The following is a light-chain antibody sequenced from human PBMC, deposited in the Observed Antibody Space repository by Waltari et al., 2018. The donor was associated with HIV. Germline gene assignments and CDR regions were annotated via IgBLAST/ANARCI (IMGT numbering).Light chain of an antibody. V-gene: IGKV3-20*01. CDR3: QQYGSSPRT. J-gene: IGKJ1*01. Sequence: EIVLTQSPGTLSLSPGDRVTLSCRASQSVSSGYLAWYQQKPGQAPRLLIYGVSSRATCISDRFSGSGFGTDFTLTISRLEPEDVAVYYCQQYGSSPRTFGQGTKVEIK. CDR1: QSVSSGY. CDR2: GVS.